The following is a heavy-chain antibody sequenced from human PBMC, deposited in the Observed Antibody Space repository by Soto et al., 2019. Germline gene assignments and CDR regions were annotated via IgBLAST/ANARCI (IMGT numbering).Heavy chain of an antibody. D-gene: IGHD3-22*01. Sequence: SEPLSLTCTVSGGSISSYYWSCIRQPPGKGLEWIGYIYYSGSTNYNPSLKSRVTISVDTSKNQFSLKLSSVTAADTAVYYCERVDHYYDSSGYYYNWFDPWGQGTLVTVSS. J-gene: IGHJ5*02. CDR3: ERVDHYYDSSGYYYNWFDP. CDR1: GGSISSYY. CDR2: IYYSGST. V-gene: IGHV4-59*01.